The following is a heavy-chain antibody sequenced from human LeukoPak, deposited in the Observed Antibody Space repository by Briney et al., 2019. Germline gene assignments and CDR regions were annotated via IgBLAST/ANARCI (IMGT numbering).Heavy chain of an antibody. J-gene: IGHJ4*02. Sequence: SVKVSCKASGGTFSSYTISWVRQAPGQGLDWMGRIIPILGIANYAQKLQGRVTITADKSTSTAYMELSSLRSEDTAVYYCARDQDYYDSSGYPYYFDYWGQGTLVTVSS. CDR2: IIPILGIA. CDR1: GGTFSSYT. V-gene: IGHV1-69*04. CDR3: ARDQDYYDSSGYPYYFDY. D-gene: IGHD3-22*01.